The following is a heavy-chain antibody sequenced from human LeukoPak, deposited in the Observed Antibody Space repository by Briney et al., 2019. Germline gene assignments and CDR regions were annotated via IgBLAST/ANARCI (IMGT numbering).Heavy chain of an antibody. CDR1: GYTFTNYD. J-gene: IGHJ4*02. Sequence: ASVKVSCKASGYTFTNYDVNWVRQATGQGLEWMGWMNPRSGDTDYVQNFQGRVTMTRDTSTSTAYMELSSLRSEDTAVYYCATGSYYDSSGYSDYWGQGTLVTVSS. D-gene: IGHD3-22*01. CDR2: MNPRSGDT. CDR3: ATGSYYDSSGYSDY. V-gene: IGHV1-8*01.